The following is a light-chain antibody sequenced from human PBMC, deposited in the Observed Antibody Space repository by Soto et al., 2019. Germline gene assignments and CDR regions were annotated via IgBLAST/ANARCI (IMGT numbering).Light chain of an antibody. Sequence: DIQMTQSPSSVSASIGDRVTITCRASQIIGTWLAWYQQKPGMAPTLLIYGASDLQSGVPSRFSGGGAGSDFPLTITSLQAEDSATYYCQQANSFPFTFGPGTKVEIK. V-gene: IGKV1-12*02. CDR3: QQANSFPFT. CDR1: QIIGTW. J-gene: IGKJ3*01. CDR2: GAS.